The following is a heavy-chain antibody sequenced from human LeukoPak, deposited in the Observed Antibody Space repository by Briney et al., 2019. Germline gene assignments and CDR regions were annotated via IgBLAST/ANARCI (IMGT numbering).Heavy chain of an antibody. CDR2: INHGGDT. CDR1: GRSFSDYY. J-gene: IGHJ3*02. V-gene: IGHV4-34*01. Sequence: SETLSLTCAVSGRSFSDYYWSWICQPPGKGLEWIGEINHGGDTNYNSSLQSRVTLSVDTSRNQFSLILSSVTAADTAIYYCASNKYPVQAFDIWGQGTMVTVSS. D-gene: IGHD1/OR15-1a*01. CDR3: ASNKYPVQAFDI.